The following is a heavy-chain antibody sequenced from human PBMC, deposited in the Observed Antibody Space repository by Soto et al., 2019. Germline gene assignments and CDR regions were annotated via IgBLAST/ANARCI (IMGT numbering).Heavy chain of an antibody. CDR1: GGSISSYY. D-gene: IGHD6-19*01. CDR2: IYYSGST. CDR3: ARDSRHSSGWYGLGYYYYGMDV. V-gene: IGHV4-59*01. J-gene: IGHJ6*02. Sequence: PSETLSLTCTVSGGSISSYYWSWIRQPPGKGLEWIGYIYYSGSTNYNPSLKSRVTISVDTSKNQFPLKLSSVTAADTAVYYCARDSRHSSGWYGLGYYYYGMDVWGQGTTVTVSS.